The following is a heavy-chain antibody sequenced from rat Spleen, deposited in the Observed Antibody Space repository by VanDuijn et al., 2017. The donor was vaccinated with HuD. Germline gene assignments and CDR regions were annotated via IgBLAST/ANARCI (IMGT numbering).Heavy chain of an antibody. CDR3: ATDYFGGYVLDA. CDR2: ISPTGGST. V-gene: IGHV5-19*01. J-gene: IGHJ4*01. CDR1: GFTFSDFG. Sequence: EVQLVESGGGLVQPEKSLKLSCAASGFTFSDFGMHWVRQAPAKGLEWVASISPTGGSTYYRDSVKGRFTISRDNEKVTLFLQMDSLRSEDTATYYCATDYFGGYVLDAWGQGTSVTVSS. D-gene: IGHD1-11*01.